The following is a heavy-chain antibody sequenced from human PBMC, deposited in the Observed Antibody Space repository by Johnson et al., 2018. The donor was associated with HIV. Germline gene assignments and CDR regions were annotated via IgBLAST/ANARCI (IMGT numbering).Heavy chain of an antibody. Sequence: SLRLSCAASGFTFRVYDMHWVRQAPGKGPEWVSVIHGGGSIYYEDSVKGRFTISRDNSKNTLYLQMNSLRAEDTGVYYCARCGRKLWSGPGGFDIWGQGTTVTVSP. V-gene: IGHV3-66*02. D-gene: IGHD3-10*01. J-gene: IGHJ3*02. CDR3: ARCGRKLWSGPGGFDI. CDR2: IHGGGSI. CDR1: GFTFRVYD.